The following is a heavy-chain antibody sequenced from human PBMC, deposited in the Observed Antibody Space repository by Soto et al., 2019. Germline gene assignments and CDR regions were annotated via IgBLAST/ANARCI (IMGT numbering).Heavy chain of an antibody. CDR3: ANVPIWCSSTSCYTEGFDY. V-gene: IGHV3-23*01. Sequence: GGSLSLSCTASGFTFSDYAMSWVRQPPGKGLEWVSVISAGGSTYYADSVKGRFTVSRANSKNTLYLQMNSLRAEDTAVYYCANVPIWCSSTSCYTEGFDYWGQGTLVTVSS. CDR1: GFTFSDYA. CDR2: ISAGGST. J-gene: IGHJ4*02. D-gene: IGHD2-2*02.